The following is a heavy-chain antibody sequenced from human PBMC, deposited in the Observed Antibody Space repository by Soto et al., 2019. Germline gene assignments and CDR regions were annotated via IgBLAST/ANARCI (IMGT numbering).Heavy chain of an antibody. V-gene: IGHV4-59*08. Sequence: SETLSLTCTVSGGSISSYYWSWIRQPPGKGLEWIGYIYYSGGTNYNPSLKSRVTISVATSKNQFSLKLSSVTAADTAVYYCARRYGDYFDVWGQGTLVTVSS. CDR1: GGSISSYY. CDR3: ARRYGDYFDV. J-gene: IGHJ4*02. D-gene: IGHD4-17*01. CDR2: IYYSGGT.